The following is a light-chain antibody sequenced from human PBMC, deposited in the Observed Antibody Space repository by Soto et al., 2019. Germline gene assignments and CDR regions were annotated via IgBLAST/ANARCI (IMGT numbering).Light chain of an antibody. CDR2: DVN. J-gene: IGLJ2*01. V-gene: IGLV2-14*01. CDR1: SSDFGAYNY. CDR3: SSYTSSSTL. Sequence: QSVLTQPASVSGAPGQSITISCTGTSSDFGAYNYVSWYQQHPGKAPKLIIYDVNNRPSGVSNRFSGSKSGNTASLTISGLQAEDEADYYCSSYTSSSTLFGGGTKVTVL.